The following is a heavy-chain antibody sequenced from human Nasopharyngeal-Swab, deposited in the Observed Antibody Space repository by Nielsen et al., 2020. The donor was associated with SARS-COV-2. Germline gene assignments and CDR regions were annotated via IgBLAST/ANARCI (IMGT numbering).Heavy chain of an antibody. V-gene: IGHV3-30-3*01. CDR3: ARGPFYYFDY. Sequence: VREAPGKGLEWVAVISYDGSNKYYADSVKGRFTISRDNSKNTLYPQMNSLRAEDTAVYYCARGPFYYFDYWGQGTLVTVSS. J-gene: IGHJ4*02. CDR2: ISYDGSNK.